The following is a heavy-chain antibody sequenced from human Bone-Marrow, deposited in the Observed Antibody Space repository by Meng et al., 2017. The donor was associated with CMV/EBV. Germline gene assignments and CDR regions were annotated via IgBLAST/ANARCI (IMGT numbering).Heavy chain of an antibody. D-gene: IGHD3-3*01. Sequence: SVKVSCKASGGTFSSYAISWVRQAPGQGLEWMGGIIPIFGTANYAQKFQGRVTITTDESTSTAYMELSSLRSEDTAVYYCARGNLDDDFWSGYLDYWGQGTLVNVAS. CDR2: IIPIFGTA. CDR3: ARGNLDDDFWSGYLDY. CDR1: GGTFSSYA. J-gene: IGHJ4*02. V-gene: IGHV1-69*05.